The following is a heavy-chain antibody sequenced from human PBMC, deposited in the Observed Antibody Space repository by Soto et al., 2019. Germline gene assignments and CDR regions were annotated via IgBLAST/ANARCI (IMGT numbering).Heavy chain of an antibody. CDR2: ISPGDFDI. D-gene: IGHD3-16*01. J-gene: IGHJ4*02. CDR1: GYKFIDYW. CDR3: ARAFGGEYYDRRSWYSAY. Sequence: GESLKISCKGSGYKFIDYWIGWVRQVPGKCLEWMGSISPGDFDIKYGPSFPGQVTISADKSITTVYLQWSSPKASETGISYCARAFGGEYYDRRSWYSAYVGQGTQVTVSS. V-gene: IGHV5-51*01.